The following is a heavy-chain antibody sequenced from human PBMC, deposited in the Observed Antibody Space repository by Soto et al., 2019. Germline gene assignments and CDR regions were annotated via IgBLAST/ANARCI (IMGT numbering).Heavy chain of an antibody. Sequence: QLQLQESGPGLVKPSETLSLSCSVSGASISRDFYYWGWIRQPPGKGLEWIGSIHDRGSTYHNPSLKSRVTITVDTSTNQFSLNLTSVTAADTAVYYCARHSGDGYTPGDYWGQGTLVTVSS. CDR3: ARHSGDGYTPGDY. D-gene: IGHD5-12*01. CDR2: IHDRGST. J-gene: IGHJ4*02. V-gene: IGHV4-39*01. CDR1: GASISRDFYY.